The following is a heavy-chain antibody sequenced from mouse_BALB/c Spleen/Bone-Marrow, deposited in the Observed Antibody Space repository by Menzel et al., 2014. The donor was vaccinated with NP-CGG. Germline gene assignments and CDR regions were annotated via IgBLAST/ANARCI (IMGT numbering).Heavy chain of an antibody. D-gene: IGHD1-1*01. CDR2: INPYNGGT. Sequence: VQLQQSGPELVKPGASMKISCKASGYSFTGYTMNWVKQSHGKNLEWIGLINPYNGGTSYNQKFKGKATLTVDKSSSTAYMELLSLTSEDSAVYYCARGPHYYGSRDYAMGYWGQGTSVTVSS. CDR3: ARGPHYYGSRDYAMGY. CDR1: GYSFTGYT. J-gene: IGHJ4*01. V-gene: IGHV1-18*01.